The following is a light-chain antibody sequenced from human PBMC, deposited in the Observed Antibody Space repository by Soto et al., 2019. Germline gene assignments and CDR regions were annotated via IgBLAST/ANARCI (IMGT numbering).Light chain of an antibody. Sequence: QPVLTQPASVSGSPGQSITISCTGTSSDVGGFNHVSWYQQHPGKAPKLMIYEVSNRPSGVSNRFSGSKSGNTASLTISGLQAEDEADYYCTSYTSTSNPFVFGTGTKLTVL. CDR1: SSDVGGFNH. CDR3: TSYTSTSNPFV. CDR2: EVS. J-gene: IGLJ1*01. V-gene: IGLV2-14*01.